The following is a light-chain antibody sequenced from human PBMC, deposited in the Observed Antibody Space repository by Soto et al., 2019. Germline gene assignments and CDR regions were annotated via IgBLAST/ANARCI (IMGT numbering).Light chain of an antibody. CDR2: DVS. CDR1: SSDVGGYNY. J-gene: IGLJ1*01. CDR3: SSYTSSSTRV. Sequence: QSVLTQPASVSGSPGHSITISCTGTSSDVGGYNYVSWYQQHPGKAPKLMIYDVSNRPSGVSNRFSGSKSGNTASLTISVLQAEDEADYYCSSYTSSSTRVFGTGTKVTVL. V-gene: IGLV2-14*01.